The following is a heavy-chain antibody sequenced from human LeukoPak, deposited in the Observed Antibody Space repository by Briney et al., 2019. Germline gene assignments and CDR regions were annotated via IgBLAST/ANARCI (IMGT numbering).Heavy chain of an antibody. V-gene: IGHV3-48*02. CDR3: ASSGSYRFDY. CDR2: ITASGTAM. D-gene: IGHD1-26*01. Sequence: GGSLGLSCAASGFTFSSYSMNWVRQAPGKGLEWVSHITASGTAMFYADSVKGRFTISRDNAKNSLYLQMNSLRDEDTAVYYCASSGSYRFDYWGQGTLVTVSS. J-gene: IGHJ4*02. CDR1: GFTFSSYS.